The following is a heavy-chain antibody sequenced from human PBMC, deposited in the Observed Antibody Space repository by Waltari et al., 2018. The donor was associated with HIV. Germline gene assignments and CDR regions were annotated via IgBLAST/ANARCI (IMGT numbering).Heavy chain of an antibody. Sequence: QVPLQESGTGLVNPSETLSLTFAVSGYSIRSGYFWGWNRQPPGKALEWIGSMFHNGSTYYNPSLKSRVTISVDTSKNQFSLKLSSVTSADTAIYYCAREWGTLMVAWFDPWGQGTLVTVSS. D-gene: IGHD3-10*01. CDR2: MFHNGST. J-gene: IGHJ5*02. V-gene: IGHV4-38-2*02. CDR1: GYSIRSGYF. CDR3: AREWGTLMVAWFDP.